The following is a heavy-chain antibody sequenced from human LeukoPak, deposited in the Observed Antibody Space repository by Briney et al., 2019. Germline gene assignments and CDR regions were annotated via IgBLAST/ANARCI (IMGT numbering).Heavy chain of an antibody. Sequence: SETLSLTCTVSGGSISSSSYYWGWIRQPPGKGLEWIGPIYYSGSTYDNPSLKSRVTISVDTSKNQFSLKLSSVTAADTAVYYCARHGSRNYDILTGYYNAKDYFDNWGQGTLVTVSS. CDR1: GGSISSSSYY. V-gene: IGHV4-39*01. D-gene: IGHD3-9*01. J-gene: IGHJ4*02. CDR3: ARHGSRNYDILTGYYNAKDYFDN. CDR2: IYYSGST.